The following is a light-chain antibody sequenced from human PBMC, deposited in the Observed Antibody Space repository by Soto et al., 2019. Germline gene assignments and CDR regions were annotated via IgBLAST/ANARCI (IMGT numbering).Light chain of an antibody. CDR1: QNINSD. V-gene: IGKV1-5*03. CDR3: QQHNNYWT. Sequence: DVQMTQSPSTLSASVGDRVTITCRASQNINSDLAWYQQKPGKVPQLLIYRASSLESGVPSRFSGSGSGTEFSLTITSLQPEDFATYYCQQHNNYWTFGHGTRVHIK. CDR2: RAS. J-gene: IGKJ1*01.